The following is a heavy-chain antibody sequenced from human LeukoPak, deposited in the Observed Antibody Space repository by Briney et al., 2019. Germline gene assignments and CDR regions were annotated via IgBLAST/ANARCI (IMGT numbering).Heavy chain of an antibody. D-gene: IGHD3-3*01. Sequence: SETLSLTCTVSGGSISSYYWSWIRQPPGKGLEWIGEINHSGSTNYNPSLKSRVTISVDTSKNQFSLKLSSVTAADTAVYYCARGRMFWSGYHDNWFDPWGQGTLVAVSS. J-gene: IGHJ5*02. CDR1: GGSISSYY. V-gene: IGHV4-34*01. CDR2: INHSGST. CDR3: ARGRMFWSGYHDNWFDP.